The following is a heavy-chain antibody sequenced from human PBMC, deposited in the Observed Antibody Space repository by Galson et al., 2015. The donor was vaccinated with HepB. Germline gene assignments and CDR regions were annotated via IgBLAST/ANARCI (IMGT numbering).Heavy chain of an antibody. V-gene: IGHV3-33*01. CDR1: GFTFSGNG. CDR3: ARGLLMSD. Sequence: SLRLSCAVSGFTFSGNGMHWVRQAPGKGLEWVAVIWYDGSNKYYADSVKGRFTISRDNSKNTLYLQMNSLRDEDTAVYYCARGLLMSDWGQGTLVTVSS. D-gene: IGHD3-16*01. J-gene: IGHJ4*02. CDR2: IWYDGSNK.